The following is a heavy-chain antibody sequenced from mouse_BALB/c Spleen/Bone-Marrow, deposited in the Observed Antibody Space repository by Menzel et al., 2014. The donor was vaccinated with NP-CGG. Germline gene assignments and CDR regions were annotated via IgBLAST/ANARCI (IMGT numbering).Heavy chain of an antibody. CDR3: ARDGITTATYYYAMDY. CDR2: IDPSDSET. D-gene: IGHD1-2*01. J-gene: IGHJ4*01. V-gene: IGHV1S127*01. CDR1: GYSFTSYW. Sequence: QVQLQQPGPQLVRPGASVKISCKASGYSFTSYWMHWVKQRPGQGLEWIGMIDPSDSETRLNQKFKDKATLTVDKSSSTAYTQLSSPTPEDSAVYYCARDGITTATYYYAMDYWGQGTSVTVSS.